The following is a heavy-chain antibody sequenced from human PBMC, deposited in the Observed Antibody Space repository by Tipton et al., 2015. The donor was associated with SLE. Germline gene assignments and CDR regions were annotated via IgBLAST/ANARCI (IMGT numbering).Heavy chain of an antibody. J-gene: IGHJ3*02. V-gene: IGHV3-48*03. CDR1: GFTFSSYE. CDR3: ARDSNCGPFDAFDI. CDR2: ISNSGSTI. Sequence: QLVQSGGGLVQPGGSLRLSCAASGFTFSSYEMNWVRQAPGKGLEWVSYISNSGSTIYYSDSVKGRFTISRDNAKNSLYLQMNSLRAEDTAVYYCARDSNCGPFDAFDIWGQGTMVTVSS. D-gene: IGHD7-27*01.